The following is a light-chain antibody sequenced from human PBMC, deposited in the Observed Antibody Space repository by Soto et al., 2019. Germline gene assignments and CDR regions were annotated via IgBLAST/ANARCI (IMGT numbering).Light chain of an antibody. CDR1: QGISNY. Sequence: DIQMTQSPSSLSASVGDRVTITCRASQGISNYLAWFQQNTGKAPKFLIYAASSFQSGVPSKFSGRGSGRDFTLTISNLQPEDFATYYCQQYNSYPWTFGQGTQVEIK. V-gene: IGKV1-16*02. J-gene: IGKJ1*01. CDR2: AAS. CDR3: QQYNSYPWT.